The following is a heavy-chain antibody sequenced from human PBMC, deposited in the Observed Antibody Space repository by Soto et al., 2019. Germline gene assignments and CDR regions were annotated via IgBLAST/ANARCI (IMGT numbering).Heavy chain of an antibody. CDR3: TTLEGDTENGNPVDYYYYYYMDV. CDR2: IKSKTDGGTT. V-gene: IGHV3-15*01. Sequence: GGSLRLSCAASGFTFSNAWMSWVRQAPGKGLEWVGRIKSKTDGGTTDYAAPVKGRFTISRDDSKNTLYLQMNSLKTEDTAVYYCTTLEGDTENGNPVDYYYYYYMDVWGKGTTVTVSS. J-gene: IGHJ6*03. D-gene: IGHD5-18*01. CDR1: GFTFSNAW.